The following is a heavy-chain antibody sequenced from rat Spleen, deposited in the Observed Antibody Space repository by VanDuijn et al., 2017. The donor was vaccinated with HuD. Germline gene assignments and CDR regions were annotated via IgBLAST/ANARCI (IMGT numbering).Heavy chain of an antibody. D-gene: IGHD1-11*01. J-gene: IGHJ2*01. CDR3: TAGGGYWDY. CDR2: IAVTGGDT. Sequence: EVQLVESGGGLVQPGRSMKLSCTASGFTFSNYYMAWVRQAPTKGLEWVASIAVTGGDTYYPDSVKGRFTISRDNAKSTLYLQMNSLRSEDTATYYCTAGGGYWDYWGQGVMVTVSS. V-gene: IGHV5-25*01. CDR1: GFTFSNYY.